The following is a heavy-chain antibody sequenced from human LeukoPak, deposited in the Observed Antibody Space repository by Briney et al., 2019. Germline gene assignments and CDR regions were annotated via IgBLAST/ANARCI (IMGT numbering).Heavy chain of an antibody. J-gene: IGHJ4*02. CDR2: INPNSGGT. V-gene: IGHV1-2*02. CDR3: ATLYGDYVASDY. CDR1: GYTFTRYY. D-gene: IGHD4-17*01. Sequence: ASVKVSCKASGYTFTRYYIHWVRQAPGQGLEWMGWINPNSGGTNYGQKFQSRVTMTRDTSISTAYMDLSRLTSDDTAVYYCATLYGDYVASDYWGQGTLVTVSS.